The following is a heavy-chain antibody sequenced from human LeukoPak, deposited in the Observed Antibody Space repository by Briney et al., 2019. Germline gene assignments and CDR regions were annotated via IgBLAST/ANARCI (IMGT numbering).Heavy chain of an antibody. V-gene: IGHV3-30*03. Sequence: PGGSLRLSCAASGFTFSSYGMHWVRQAPGKGLEWVAVISYDGSNKYYADSVKGRFTISRDNSKNTLYLQMNSLRAEDTAVYYCARAPGGSYVDYWGQGTPVTVSS. D-gene: IGHD3-16*01. J-gene: IGHJ4*02. CDR3: ARAPGGSYVDY. CDR1: GFTFSSYG. CDR2: ISYDGSNK.